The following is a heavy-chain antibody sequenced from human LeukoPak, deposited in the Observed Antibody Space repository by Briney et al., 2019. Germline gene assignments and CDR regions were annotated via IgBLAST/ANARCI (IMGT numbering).Heavy chain of an antibody. Sequence: GESLKISCNGSAYXFTTHWISWVRQMPGKGLEWMGIIYPNDSDTRYSPSFQGQVTISADKSITTAYLQWSSLKASDTAMYYCARWGDGDVFDLWGQGTMVTVSS. CDR2: IYPNDSDT. D-gene: IGHD2-21*02. V-gene: IGHV5-51*01. CDR3: ARWGDGDVFDL. CDR1: AYXFTTHW. J-gene: IGHJ3*01.